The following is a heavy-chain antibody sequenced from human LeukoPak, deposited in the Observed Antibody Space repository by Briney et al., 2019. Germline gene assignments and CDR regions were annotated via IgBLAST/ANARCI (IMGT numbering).Heavy chain of an antibody. CDR3: AGLPYCSGGSCSHFDY. J-gene: IGHJ4*02. CDR1: GYRFTSYW. CDR2: IYPDDSDT. V-gene: IGHV5-51*01. D-gene: IGHD2-15*01. Sequence: GESLKISCNGSGYRFTSYWIAWVRQMPGKGLEWMGIIYPDDSDTRYSPSFQGQVTMSADKSISTAYLQWSSLKASDTAMYYCAGLPYCSGGSCSHFDYWGQGTLVTVSS.